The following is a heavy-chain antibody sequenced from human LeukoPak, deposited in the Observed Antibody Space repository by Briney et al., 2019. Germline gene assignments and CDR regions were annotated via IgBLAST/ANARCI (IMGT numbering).Heavy chain of an antibody. J-gene: IGHJ6*03. D-gene: IGHD2-15*01. Sequence: ASVKVSCKASGYTFTGYYMHWVRQAPGQGLEWMGWINPNSGGTNYAQKFQGRVTMTRDTSISTAYMELRSLRSDDTAVYDCARAADYHYMDVWGKGTTVTISS. CDR2: INPNSGGT. V-gene: IGHV1-2*02. CDR3: ARAADYHYMDV. CDR1: GYTFTGYY.